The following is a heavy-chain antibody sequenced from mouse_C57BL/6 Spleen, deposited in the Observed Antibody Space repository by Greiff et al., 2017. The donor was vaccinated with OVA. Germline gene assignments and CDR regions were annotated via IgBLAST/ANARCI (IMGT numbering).Heavy chain of an antibody. J-gene: IGHJ1*03. CDR3: AREGITTVDWYFDV. CDR1: GYAFSSSW. Sequence: QVQLQQSGPELVKPGASVKISCKASGYAFSSSWMNWVKQRPGKGLEWIGRIYPGDGDTKYNGKFKGKATLTADKSSSTAYMQLSSLTSEDSAVYFCAREGITTVDWYFDVWGTGTTVTVSS. D-gene: IGHD1-1*01. V-gene: IGHV1-82*01. CDR2: IYPGDGDT.